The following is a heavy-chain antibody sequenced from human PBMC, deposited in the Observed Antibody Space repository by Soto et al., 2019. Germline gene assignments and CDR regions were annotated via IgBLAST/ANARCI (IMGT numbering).Heavy chain of an antibody. V-gene: IGHV3-64*02. J-gene: IGHJ6*02. CDR2: ISSNGGST. D-gene: IGHD3-3*01. Sequence: AGGSLRLSCAASGFTFSSYAMHWVRQAPGKGLEYVSAISSNGGSTYYADSVKGRFTISRDNSKNTLYLQMGSLRAEDMAVYYCARGITIFGVVPLLYGMDVWGQGTTVTVSS. CDR3: ARGITIFGVVPLLYGMDV. CDR1: GFTFSSYA.